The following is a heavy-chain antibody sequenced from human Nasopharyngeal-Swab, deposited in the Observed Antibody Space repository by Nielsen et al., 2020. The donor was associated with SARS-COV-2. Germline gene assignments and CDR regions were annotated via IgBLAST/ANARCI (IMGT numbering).Heavy chain of an antibody. D-gene: IGHD4-17*01. J-gene: IGHJ4*02. Sequence: GESLKISCAASGFTFSDYYMSWIRQAPGKGLEWVSYISSSSSYTNYADSVKGRFTISRDNAKNSLYLQMNSLRAEDTAVYYCVRALNDNGDYVGDYWGQGTLVTVSS. CDR2: ISSSSSYT. CDR1: GFTFSDYY. V-gene: IGHV3-11*06. CDR3: VRALNDNGDYVGDY.